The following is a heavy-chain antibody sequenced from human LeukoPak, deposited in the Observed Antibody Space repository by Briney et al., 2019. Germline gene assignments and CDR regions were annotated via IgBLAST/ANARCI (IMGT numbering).Heavy chain of an antibody. V-gene: IGHV3-48*02. CDR2: ISSSSSII. CDR3: ARTVRGVSSYFDL. Sequence: PGGSLRLSCAASGFTFSSYSMNWVRQAPGEGLEWVSYISSSSSIIYYADSVKGRFTISRDNARNSLYLQMDSLRDEDTAVYYCARTVRGVSSYFDLWGRGTLVTVSS. J-gene: IGHJ2*01. CDR1: GFTFSSYS. D-gene: IGHD3-10*01.